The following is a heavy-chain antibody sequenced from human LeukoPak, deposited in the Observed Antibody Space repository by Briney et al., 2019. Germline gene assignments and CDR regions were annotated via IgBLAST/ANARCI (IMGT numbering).Heavy chain of an antibody. CDR3: ARGLSPILYYFDY. CDR1: GYTFTSYA. V-gene: IGHV1-3*01. J-gene: IGHJ4*02. Sequence: APVKVSCKASGYTFTSYAMHWVRQAPGQRLEWMGWINAGNGNTKYSQKFQGRVTITGDTSASTAYMELSSLRSEDTAVYYCARGLSPILYYFDYWGQGTLVTVSS. CDR2: INAGNGNT. D-gene: IGHD3-10*01.